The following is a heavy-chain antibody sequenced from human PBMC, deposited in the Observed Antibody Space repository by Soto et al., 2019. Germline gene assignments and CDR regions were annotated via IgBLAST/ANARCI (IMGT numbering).Heavy chain of an antibody. D-gene: IGHD6-13*01. Sequence: QVQLVQSGVEVKKPGASVKVSCKASGYTFTDYAINWVRQTPGQGLEWMGWISPYNGNTDYTQKVQGRVTMTTDTSTSTAYMELRSLRSDDTAVYYCARPGGSSWYLEYFQHWGQGTLVSVSS. J-gene: IGHJ1*01. CDR1: GYTFTDYA. CDR3: ARPGGSSWYLEYFQH. CDR2: ISPYNGNT. V-gene: IGHV1-18*01.